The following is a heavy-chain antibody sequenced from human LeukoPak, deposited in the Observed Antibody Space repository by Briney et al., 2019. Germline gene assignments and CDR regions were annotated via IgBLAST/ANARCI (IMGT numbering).Heavy chain of an antibody. CDR2: ICHSGST. CDR3: ATHFATIREYSYFDP. CDR1: GGSISSGGYC. D-gene: IGHD5-12*01. V-gene: IGHV4-30-2*01. J-gene: IGHJ5*02. Sequence: SQTLSLTCQVSGGSISSGGYCWSWIRQPPGKGLEWIGYICHSGSTYYNPSLKSRVTISVDRSKNQFSLKLSSVTAADTAVFYCATHFATIREYSYFDPWGQGTLVTVSS.